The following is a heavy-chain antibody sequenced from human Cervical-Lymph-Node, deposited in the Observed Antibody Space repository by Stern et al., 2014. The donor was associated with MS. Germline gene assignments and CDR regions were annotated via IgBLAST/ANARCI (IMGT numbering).Heavy chain of an antibody. CDR1: GFSFSSFG. J-gene: IGHJ4*02. D-gene: IGHD2-8*02. CDR3: AKSIGGILGAYDY. V-gene: IGHV3-30*18. Sequence: QVQLVQSGGGVVQPGRSLRLSCAASGFSFSSFGMHWVRQAPGKGLEWVALISFDGSQKHYADSVKGRFTISRDNPKNTLYLPMNNLRVEDTAVYYCAKSIGGILGAYDYWGQGILVTVSS. CDR2: ISFDGSQK.